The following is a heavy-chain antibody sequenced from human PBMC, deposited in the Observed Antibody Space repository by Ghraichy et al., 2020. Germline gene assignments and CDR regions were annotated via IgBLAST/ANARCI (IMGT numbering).Heavy chain of an antibody. V-gene: IGHV4-39*01. CDR2: ISYSGNT. D-gene: IGHD3-22*01. Sequence: SETLSLTCTVSGGSIISSRYYWGWIRQPPGKGLEWIGSISYSGNTYYNPSLKSRVIISVAMSENQFSLKLSSVTAADAAVYYCARQRGRIYNESSGNFDYWGQGVLVPVSS. J-gene: IGHJ4*02. CDR3: ARQRGRIYNESSGNFDY. CDR1: GGSIISSRYY.